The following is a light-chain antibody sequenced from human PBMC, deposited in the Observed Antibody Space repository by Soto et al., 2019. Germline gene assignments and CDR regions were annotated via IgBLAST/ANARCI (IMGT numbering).Light chain of an antibody. CDR1: QSVSSSY. CDR2: GAS. Sequence: EIVLTQSPGTLSLSPGERATLYCRASQSVSSSYLAWYQQKPGQAPRLLIYGASSRATGIPDRFTGSGSATDFTLTISRLEPEDFAVYYCQQYGNSPRTFGQGTRVEIK. CDR3: QQYGNSPRT. J-gene: IGKJ1*01. V-gene: IGKV3-20*01.